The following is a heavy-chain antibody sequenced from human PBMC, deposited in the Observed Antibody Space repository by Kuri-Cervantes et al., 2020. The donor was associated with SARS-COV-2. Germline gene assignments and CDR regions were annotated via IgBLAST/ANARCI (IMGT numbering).Heavy chain of an antibody. CDR2: ISAYNGNT. CDR3: AREKLRYFDWSKPPTPEYYFDH. V-gene: IGHV1-18*01. J-gene: IGHJ4*02. D-gene: IGHD3-9*01. CDR1: GYTFTSYC. Sequence: ASVKVSCKASGYTFTSYCISWVRQAPGQGLEWMGWISAYNGNTNYAQKLQGRATMTTDTSTSTAYMELRSLRSDDTAVYYCAREKLRYFDWSKPPTPEYYFDHWGQGTLVTVSS.